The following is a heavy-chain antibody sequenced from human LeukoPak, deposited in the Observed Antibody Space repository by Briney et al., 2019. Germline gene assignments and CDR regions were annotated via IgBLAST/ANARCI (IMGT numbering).Heavy chain of an antibody. J-gene: IGHJ4*02. CDR2: INAGNGNT. V-gene: IGHV1-3*01. D-gene: IGHD2-2*01. CDR3: ARVKQYQLSEFDY. Sequence: ASVKVSCKASGYTITSYAMHWVRQAPGQRLEWMGWINAGNGNTKYSQKFQGRVTITRDTSASTAYMELSSLRSEDTAVYYCARVKQYQLSEFDYWGQGTLVTVSS. CDR1: GYTITSYA.